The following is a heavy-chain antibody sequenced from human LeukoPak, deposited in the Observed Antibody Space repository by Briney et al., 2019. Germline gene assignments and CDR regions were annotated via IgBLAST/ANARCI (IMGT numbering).Heavy chain of an antibody. CDR1: GFIFSNHW. Sequence: GGSLRLSCAASGFIFSNHWMTWVRQAPGKGLEWVANIRGDGYEKHFADSVKGRFTISRDNAKNSVDLQMNNLRAEDTAVFYCVRNGDYYRLDYWGQGTLVTVSS. D-gene: IGHD2-21*02. V-gene: IGHV3-7*01. CDR2: IRGDGYEK. CDR3: VRNGDYYRLDY. J-gene: IGHJ4*02.